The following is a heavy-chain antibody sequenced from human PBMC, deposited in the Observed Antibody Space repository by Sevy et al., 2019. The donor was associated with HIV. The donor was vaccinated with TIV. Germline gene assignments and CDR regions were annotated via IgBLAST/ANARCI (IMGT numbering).Heavy chain of an antibody. Sequence: GGSLRLSCVVSGIIFTSSGMHWVRQAPGKGLEWVAVISYHGRDKFYADSVKGRFTISRDNSKNILYLQMNGLRIEDTVVYYCAKDFTGYNGMDVWGQGTMVTVSS. V-gene: IGHV3-30*18. J-gene: IGHJ6*02. CDR3: AKDFTGYNGMDV. CDR1: GIIFTSSG. D-gene: IGHD3-9*01. CDR2: ISYHGRDK.